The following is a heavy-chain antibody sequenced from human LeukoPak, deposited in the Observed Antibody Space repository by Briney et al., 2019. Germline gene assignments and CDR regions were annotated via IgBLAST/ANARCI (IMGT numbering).Heavy chain of an antibody. V-gene: IGHV1-69*02. CDR1: GGTFSSYT. CDR2: IIPILGIA. D-gene: IGHD3-3*01. Sequence: GSSVKVSCKASGGTFSSYTISWVRQAPGQGLEWMGRIIPILGIANYAQKFQGRVTITADKSTSTAYMELSSLRSEDTAVYYCASLGTYYAFWSGYPGWFDPWGQGTLVTVSS. J-gene: IGHJ5*02. CDR3: ASLGTYYAFWSGYPGWFDP.